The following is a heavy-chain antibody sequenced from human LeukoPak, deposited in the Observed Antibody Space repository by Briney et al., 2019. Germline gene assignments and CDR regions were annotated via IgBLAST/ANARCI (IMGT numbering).Heavy chain of an antibody. D-gene: IGHD2-15*01. CDR2: INPNSGGT. Sequence: GASVKVSCKASGYTFTGYYMHWVRQAPGQGLEWMGWINPNSGGTNYAQKFQGRVTMTRDTSISTAYMELSRLRSDDTAVYYCARDGALVVAATHLYGMDVWGQGTTVTVSS. CDR1: GYTFTGYY. J-gene: IGHJ6*02. CDR3: ARDGALVVAATHLYGMDV. V-gene: IGHV1-2*02.